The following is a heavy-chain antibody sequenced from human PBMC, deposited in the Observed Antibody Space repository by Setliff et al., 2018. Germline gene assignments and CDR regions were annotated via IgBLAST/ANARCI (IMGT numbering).Heavy chain of an antibody. CDR1: GYTFTESI. CDR2: IGVYSGNT. D-gene: IGHD2-8*01. J-gene: IGHJ4*02. Sequence: ASVKVSCKASGYTFTESIVSWVRQAPGQGLEWMGWIGVYSGNTYSAQKFQDRLTMTTDTSTNMAHMELRGLRSDDTAVYYCLRLVRYCSRTTCQKTSGDEVWGQGTLVT. CDR3: LRLVRYCSRTTCQKTSGDEV. V-gene: IGHV1-18*01.